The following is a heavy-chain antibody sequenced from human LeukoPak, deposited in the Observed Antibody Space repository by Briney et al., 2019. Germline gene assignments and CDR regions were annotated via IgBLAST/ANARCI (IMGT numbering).Heavy chain of an antibody. D-gene: IGHD6-13*01. CDR3: ARGVAAAGTHYYYYGMDV. J-gene: IGHJ6*02. V-gene: IGHV3-48*02. Sequence: GGSLRLSCAASGFTFSVFEMNWVRQAPGKGLEWVSYITSSSSAIYYADSVKGRFTISRDNAKNSLHLQMNSLRDEDTAVYYCARGVAAAGTHYYYYGMDVWGQGTTVTVSS. CDR2: ITSSSSAI. CDR1: GFTFSVFE.